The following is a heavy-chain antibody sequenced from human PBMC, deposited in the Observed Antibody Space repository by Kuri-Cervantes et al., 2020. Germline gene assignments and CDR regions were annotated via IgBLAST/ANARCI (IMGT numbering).Heavy chain of an antibody. D-gene: IGHD1-26*01. CDR2: IIPIFGTA. J-gene: IGHJ3*02. V-gene: IGHV1-69*05. CDR3: ARDRVVGALRAFDI. Sequence: SVKVSCKASGGTFSSYAISWVRQAPGQGLGWMGGIIPIFGTANYAQKFQGRVTITTDESTSTAYMELSSLRSEDTAVYYCARDRVVGALRAFDIWGQGTMVTVSS. CDR1: GGTFSSYA.